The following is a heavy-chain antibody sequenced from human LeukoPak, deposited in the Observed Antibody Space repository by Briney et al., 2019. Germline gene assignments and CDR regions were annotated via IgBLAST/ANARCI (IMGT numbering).Heavy chain of an antibody. V-gene: IGHV3-23*01. D-gene: IGHD3-3*01. CDR1: GFTSVNYA. Sequence: GGSVRLSCAATGFTSVNYAMSWVRQAPGKGLEWVSAISGSGGSTYYADSVKGRFTISRDNSKNTLHLQMNSLRAGDTAIYYCARSVVIIALDYWGQGTLVTVSS. CDR2: ISGSGGST. J-gene: IGHJ4*02. CDR3: ARSVVIIALDY.